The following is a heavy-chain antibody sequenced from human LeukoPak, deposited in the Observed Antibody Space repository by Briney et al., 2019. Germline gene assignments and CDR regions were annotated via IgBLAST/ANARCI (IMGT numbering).Heavy chain of an antibody. D-gene: IGHD2-2*02. CDR3: ARDCSSTSCYTLDAFDI. J-gene: IGHJ3*02. V-gene: IGHV1-18*01. CDR1: GYTFTSYG. CDR2: ISAYNGNT. Sequence: ASVKVSCKASGYTFTSYGISWVRQAPGQGLEWMGWISAYNGNTNYAQKLQGRVTMTTDTSTSTAYMELRSLRSDDTAVYYCARDCSSTSCYTLDAFDIWGQGTMVTVSS.